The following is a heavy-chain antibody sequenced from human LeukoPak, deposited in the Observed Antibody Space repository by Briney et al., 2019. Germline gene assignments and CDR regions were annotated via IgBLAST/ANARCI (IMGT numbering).Heavy chain of an antibody. V-gene: IGHV4-59*01. CDR3: ARQVYSSSWSYYFEY. J-gene: IGHJ4*02. CDR2: IHYSGST. D-gene: IGHD6-13*01. CDR1: GGSISSYY. Sequence: SETLSLTCTVSGGSISSYYWSWIRQPPGRGLEWIGSIHYSGSTSYNSSLKSRVTISVDTSKNQFSLKLSSVTPADTAVYYCARQVYSSSWSYYFEYWGQGTLVTVSS.